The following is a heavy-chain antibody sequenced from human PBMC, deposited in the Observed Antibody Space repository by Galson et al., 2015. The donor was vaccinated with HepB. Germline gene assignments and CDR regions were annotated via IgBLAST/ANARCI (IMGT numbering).Heavy chain of an antibody. CDR2: ISPNSGGT. CDR3: ARAYCSGGSCHFDY. J-gene: IGHJ4*02. D-gene: IGHD2-15*01. V-gene: IGHV1-2*06. Sequence: SVKVSCKASGYTFTDYYIHWVRQAPGQGLEWLGRISPNSGGTDYAQRFQGRVTMTWDTSISTAYIELSSLRSDDTAVYYCARAYCSGGSCHFDYWGQGTLVTVSS. CDR1: GYTFTDYY.